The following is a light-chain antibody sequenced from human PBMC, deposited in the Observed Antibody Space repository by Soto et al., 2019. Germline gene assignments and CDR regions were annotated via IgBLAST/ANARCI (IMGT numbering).Light chain of an antibody. J-gene: IGLJ3*02. V-gene: IGLV6-57*04. CDR1: SGSIASNY. CDR2: EDH. CDR3: QSYDSGKQVV. Sequence: NFMLTQPHSVSESPGKTVTISCTRSSGSIASNYVQWYQQRPGSAPTIVIYEDHQRPSGVPDRFSGSIDSSSNSASLTFSGLKTEDEADYYCQSYDSGKQVVFGGGTKLTVL.